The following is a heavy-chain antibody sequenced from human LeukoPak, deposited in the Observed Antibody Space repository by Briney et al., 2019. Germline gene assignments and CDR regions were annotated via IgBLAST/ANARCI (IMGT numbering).Heavy chain of an antibody. CDR1: GFDFGAHE. CDR2: IRNKAHTFST. CDR3: VRASQGYFQS. Sequence: GGSLRLSCAASGFDFGAHEMDWVRQAPGKGLEWVGRIRNKAHTFSTEYAASVRGRFTVSSDDSKNSLSLQMNSLRIEDTAVYYCVRASQGYFQSWGQGTLVTVSS. J-gene: IGHJ1*01. V-gene: IGHV3-72*01.